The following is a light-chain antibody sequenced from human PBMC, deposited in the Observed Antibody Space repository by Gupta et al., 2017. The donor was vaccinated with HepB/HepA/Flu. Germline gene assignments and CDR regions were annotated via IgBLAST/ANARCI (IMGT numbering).Light chain of an antibody. Sequence: GDRVTITCRASQNIEGWLVWYQQIPGKAPKLLIHRASYLQSGTPARFSGAGSGTEYTLTISSLQPGDFGTYYCEQYESSPTFGGGTKVEI. J-gene: IGKJ4*01. V-gene: IGKV1-5*03. CDR1: QNIEGW. CDR2: RAS. CDR3: EQYESSPT.